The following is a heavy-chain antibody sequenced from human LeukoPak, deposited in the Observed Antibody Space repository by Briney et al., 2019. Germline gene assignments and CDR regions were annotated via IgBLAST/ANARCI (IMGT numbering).Heavy chain of an antibody. CDR3: ARGAPGPYYDFWSGYSLRRNYYGMDV. Sequence: GGSLRLSCAASGFTVSSNYMSWVRQAPGKGLEWVSVIYSGGSTYYADSVKGRFTISRDNSKNTLYLQMNSLRAEDTAVYYCARGAPGPYYDFWSGYSLRRNYYGMDVWGQGTTVTVSS. V-gene: IGHV3-53*01. J-gene: IGHJ6*02. D-gene: IGHD3-3*01. CDR1: GFTVSSNY. CDR2: IYSGGST.